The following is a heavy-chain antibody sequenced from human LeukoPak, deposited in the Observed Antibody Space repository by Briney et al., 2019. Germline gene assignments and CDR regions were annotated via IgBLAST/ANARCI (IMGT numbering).Heavy chain of an antibody. CDR1: GYTFTSYD. V-gene: IGHV1-8*03. CDR2: MNPNSGNT. Sequence: ASVKVSCKASGYTFTSYDINWVRRATGQGLEWMGWMNPNSGNTGYAQKFQGRVTITRNTSISTAYMELSSLRSEDTAVYYCARGRAVAGRSPLDLGYWGQGTLVTVSS. CDR3: ARGRAVAGRSPLDLGY. D-gene: IGHD6-19*01. J-gene: IGHJ4*02.